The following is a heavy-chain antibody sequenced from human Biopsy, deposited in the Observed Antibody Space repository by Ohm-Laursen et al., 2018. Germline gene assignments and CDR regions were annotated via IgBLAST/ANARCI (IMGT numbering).Heavy chain of an antibody. CDR2: INPMFGTA. V-gene: IGHV1-69*06. J-gene: IGHJ6*02. CDR1: GATFSNYA. D-gene: IGHD1-14*01. Sequence: GASVKVSCKASGATFSNYAINWLRQAPGQGLEWMGGINPMFGTAKYAQRFQGRVTITADKSTSTADMELSSLRSDDTAVYYCARDTELLSIGLDYNFGMVVWGQGTTVTVSS. CDR3: ARDTELLSIGLDYNFGMVV.